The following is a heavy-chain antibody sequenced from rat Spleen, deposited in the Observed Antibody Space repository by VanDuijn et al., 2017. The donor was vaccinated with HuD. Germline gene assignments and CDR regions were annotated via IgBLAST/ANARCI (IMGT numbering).Heavy chain of an antibody. CDR3: ARGGTYYY. CDR2: ISYSGTT. D-gene: IGHD1-12*02. Sequence: EIQLQESGPGLVKPSQSLSLTCSVTAYTITSGYDWSWIRKFPGNKLEWMGYISYSGTTKYTPSLKSRISITRDTSKNQFFLQLNSVTTEDTATYYCARGGTYYYWGQGVMVTVSS. CDR1: AYTITSGYD. V-gene: IGHV3-4*01. J-gene: IGHJ2*01.